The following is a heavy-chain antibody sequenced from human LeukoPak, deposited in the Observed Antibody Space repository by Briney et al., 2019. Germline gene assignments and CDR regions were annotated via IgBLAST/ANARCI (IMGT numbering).Heavy chain of an antibody. CDR3: ARQMTTVTGRDAFDI. V-gene: IGHV5-51*01. Sequence: GESLKISCKGSGYTFANYWIGWVRQMPGKGLEWMGTIYPGDSDTRYSPSFQGQVTISADKSISTAYLQWSSLKTSDTAMYYCARQMTTVTGRDAFDIWGQGTMVTVSS. D-gene: IGHD4-17*01. CDR2: IYPGDSDT. CDR1: GYTFANYW. J-gene: IGHJ3*02.